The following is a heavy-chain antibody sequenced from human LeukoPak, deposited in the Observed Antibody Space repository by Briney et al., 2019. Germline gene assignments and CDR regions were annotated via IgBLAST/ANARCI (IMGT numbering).Heavy chain of an antibody. D-gene: IGHD3-9*01. V-gene: IGHV7-4-1*02. Sequence: ASVKVSCKASGYTFTSYAMNWVRQAPGQGLEWMGWINTNTGNPTYAQGLSGRFVFSLETSVSTAYLQISSIKAEDTAVYYCARDAEIRYFDWSKRGWFDPWGQGPLVTVSS. CDR3: ARDAEIRYFDWSKRGWFDP. CDR1: GYTFTSYA. CDR2: INTNTGNP. J-gene: IGHJ5*02.